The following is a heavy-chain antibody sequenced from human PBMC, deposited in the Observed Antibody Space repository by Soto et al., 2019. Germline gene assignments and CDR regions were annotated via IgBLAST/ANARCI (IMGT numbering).Heavy chain of an antibody. CDR2: IIPIFGTA. J-gene: IGHJ4*02. D-gene: IGHD6-19*01. CDR3: ARDGRSSYSSGWYYFDY. V-gene: IGHV1-69*05. Sequence: SVKVSCKASGGTFSSYAISWVRQAPGQGLEWMGGIIPIFGTANYAQKFQGRVTMTRDTSTSTVYMELSSLRSEDTAVYYCARDGRSSYSSGWYYFDYWGQGTLVTVSS. CDR1: GGTFSSYA.